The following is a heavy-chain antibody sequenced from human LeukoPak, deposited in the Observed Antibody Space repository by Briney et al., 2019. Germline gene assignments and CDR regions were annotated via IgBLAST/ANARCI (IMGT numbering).Heavy chain of an antibody. CDR2: IYGSGTT. Sequence: SETLSLTCIVSGDSITSGNFYWSWIRQPAGKGQEWIGRIYGSGTTNYSPSLRSRVTISKDASKNQFSLKLNSVTAADTAVYYCARGWGSTSSNYFDPWGQGTLVIVSS. V-gene: IGHV4-61*02. J-gene: IGHJ5*02. D-gene: IGHD2-2*01. CDR3: ARGWGSTSSNYFDP. CDR1: GDSITSGNFY.